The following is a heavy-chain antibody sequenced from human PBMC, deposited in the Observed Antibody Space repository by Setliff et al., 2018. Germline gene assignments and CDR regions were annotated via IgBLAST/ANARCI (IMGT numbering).Heavy chain of an antibody. Sequence: ASVKVSCKASGYSFSDFYMHWVRQVPGEGLEALGRIDPRDDFTVYAERFKDRLTITADTSTDTSYTEMSSLRFEDTAVYYCAIDYGPTGTPYHWGQGTQVTVSS. J-gene: IGHJ4*02. CDR1: GYSFSDFY. CDR3: AIDYGPTGTPYH. D-gene: IGHD1-1*01. CDR2: IDPRDDFT. V-gene: IGHV1-69-2*01.